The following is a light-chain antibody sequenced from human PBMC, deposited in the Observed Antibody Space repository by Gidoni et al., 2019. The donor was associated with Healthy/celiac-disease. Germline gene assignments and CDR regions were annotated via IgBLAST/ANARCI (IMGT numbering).Light chain of an antibody. V-gene: IGKV3-20*01. CDR2: GAS. CDR3: QQYGSSPLT. Sequence: DIVLTQSPGTLSLSPGESATLSCRASQSVSSNYLAWYQQKPGQAPRLLIYGASSRATGIPDRFSGSGSWTDFILTISRLEPEDFAVYYCQQYGSSPLTFGGGTKVEIK. CDR1: QSVSSNY. J-gene: IGKJ4*01.